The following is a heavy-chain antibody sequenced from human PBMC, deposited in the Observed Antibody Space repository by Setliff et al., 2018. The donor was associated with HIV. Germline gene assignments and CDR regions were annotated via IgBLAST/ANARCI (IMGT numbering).Heavy chain of an antibody. Sequence: SETLSLTCAVSDGSISTYYWSWIRQPPGRGLEWIGYIYYSGITNYSPSLKGRVTLLVDTSKNQFSLRLSSVTAADTAVYFCARGDYDSGGYYFDKWGQGALVTVSS. CDR3: ARGDYDSGGYYFDK. V-gene: IGHV4-59*01. J-gene: IGHJ4*02. CDR2: IYYSGIT. CDR1: DGSISTYY. D-gene: IGHD3-22*01.